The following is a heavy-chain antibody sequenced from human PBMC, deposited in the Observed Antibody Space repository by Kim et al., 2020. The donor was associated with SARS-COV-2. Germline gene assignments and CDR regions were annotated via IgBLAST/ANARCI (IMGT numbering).Heavy chain of an antibody. CDR3: TTDRAVAGSYVFDI. V-gene: IGHV3-15*01. J-gene: IGHJ3*02. Sequence: AAPVKGRFTISRDDSKNTLYLQMNSLKTEDTAVYYCTTDRAVAGSYVFDIWGQGTMVTVSS. D-gene: IGHD6-19*01.